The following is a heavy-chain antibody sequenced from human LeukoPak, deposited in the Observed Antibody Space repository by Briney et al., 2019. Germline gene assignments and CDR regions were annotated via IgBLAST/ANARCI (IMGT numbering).Heavy chain of an antibody. D-gene: IGHD3-10*01. J-gene: IGHJ5*02. V-gene: IGHV3-15*01. Sequence: PGGSLRLSCAASGFTFSNAWMSWVRQAPGKGLGWVGHIKSKTDGGTTDYAAPVKGRFTISRDDSKDTLYLQVNSLKTEDTAVYYCTTAYYYGTGGAHHWGQGTLVTVSS. CDR3: TTAYYYGTGGAHH. CDR2: IKSKTDGGTT. CDR1: GFTFSNAW.